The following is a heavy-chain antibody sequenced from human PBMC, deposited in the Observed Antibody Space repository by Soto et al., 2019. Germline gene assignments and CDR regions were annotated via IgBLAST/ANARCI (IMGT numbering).Heavy chain of an antibody. J-gene: IGHJ6*02. CDR2: FGPEDGET. CDR3: ATDRIVTDRYYYYGMDV. CDR1: GYTLTELS. Sequence: GASVKVSCKVSGYTLTELSMHWVRQAPGKGLEWMGGFGPEDGETIYAQKFQGRVTMTEDTSTDTAYMELSSLRSEDTAVYYCATDRIVTDRYYYYGMDVWGQGTTVTVSS. D-gene: IGHD2-21*02. V-gene: IGHV1-24*01.